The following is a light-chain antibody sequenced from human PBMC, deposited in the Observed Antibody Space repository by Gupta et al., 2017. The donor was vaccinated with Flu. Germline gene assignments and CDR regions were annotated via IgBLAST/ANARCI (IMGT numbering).Light chain of an antibody. CDR2: AAS. V-gene: IGKV1-39*01. CDR3: QQSDTSPFN. Sequence: DIRMTQSPSSLSASVGDRVSITCRPSQNINSYLNWYQQRPGKAPKLLIYAASSLQTGVPSRFSGGESGTDFILTISSLQPEDFAIYYCQQSDTSPFNFGQGSRLEMK. J-gene: IGKJ2*01. CDR1: QNINSY.